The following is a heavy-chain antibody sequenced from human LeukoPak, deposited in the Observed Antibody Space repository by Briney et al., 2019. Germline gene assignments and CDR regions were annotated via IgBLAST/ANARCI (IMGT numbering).Heavy chain of an antibody. J-gene: IGHJ4*02. D-gene: IGHD3-10*01. V-gene: IGHV1-2*02. CDR1: GYTFTGYY. Sequence: ASVKVSCKASGYTFTGYYMHWVRQAPGQGLEWMGWINPNSGGTNYAQNFQGRVTMTRDTSISTAYMELSSLRSDDTVVYYCARDRGQVADFDYWGQGTLVTVSS. CDR2: INPNSGGT. CDR3: ARDRGQVADFDY.